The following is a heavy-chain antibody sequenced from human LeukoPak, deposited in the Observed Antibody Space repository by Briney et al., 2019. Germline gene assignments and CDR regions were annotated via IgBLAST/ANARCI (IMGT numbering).Heavy chain of an antibody. D-gene: IGHD3-3*01. CDR1: GFTFSTYA. V-gene: IGHV3-21*01. J-gene: IGHJ4*02. Sequence: PGGSLRLSCAASGFTFSTYAMHWVRQAPGKGLEWVSSISSSSSYIYYADSVKGRFTISRDNAKNSLYLQMNSLRAEDTAVYYCASPYYDFWSGYYPLSYWGQGTLVTVSS. CDR3: ASPYYDFWSGYYPLSY. CDR2: ISSSSSYI.